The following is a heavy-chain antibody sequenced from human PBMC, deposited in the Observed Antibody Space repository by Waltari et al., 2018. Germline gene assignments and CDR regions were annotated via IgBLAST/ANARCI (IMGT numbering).Heavy chain of an antibody. V-gene: IGHV1-69*08. CDR3: ARDPPSYGGSDY. D-gene: IGHD2-15*01. CDR2: IIPTFGTA. Sequence: QVQLVQSGAEVKKPGSSVKVSCKASGGTFSSYAISWVRQAPGQGLEWMGRIIPTFGTANYAQKFQGRVTITADKSTSTAYMELSSLRSEDTAVYYCARDPPSYGGSDYWGQGTLVTVSS. CDR1: GGTFSSYA. J-gene: IGHJ4*02.